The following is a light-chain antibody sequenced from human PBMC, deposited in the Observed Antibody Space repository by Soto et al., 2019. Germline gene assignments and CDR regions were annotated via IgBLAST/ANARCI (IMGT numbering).Light chain of an antibody. CDR1: NSDIGDYNY. Sequence: QSVLTQPASVSGSPGQSITISCTGTNSDIGDYNYVSWYQQHPGKAPKLMIYDVSNRPSGVSDRLSGSKSGNTASLTISGLQAEDEADYYCSSYTSSSTVVFGGGTQLTVL. CDR3: SSYTSSSTVV. CDR2: DVS. J-gene: IGLJ2*01. V-gene: IGLV2-14*01.